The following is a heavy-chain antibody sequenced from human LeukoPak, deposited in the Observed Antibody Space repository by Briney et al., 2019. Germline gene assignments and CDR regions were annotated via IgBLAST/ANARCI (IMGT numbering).Heavy chain of an antibody. CDR3: AKAPPAATNYYYGMDV. Sequence: GGSLRLSCAASGFTFNNYAMTWVRQAPGKGLEWVSAVRGRGDATYYADSVKGRLTISRDDSKNTLYLQMNSLRAEDTAVYHCAKAPPAATNYYYGMDVWGQGTTVTVSS. J-gene: IGHJ6*02. CDR1: GFTFNNYA. D-gene: IGHD2-15*01. V-gene: IGHV3-23*01. CDR2: VRGRGDAT.